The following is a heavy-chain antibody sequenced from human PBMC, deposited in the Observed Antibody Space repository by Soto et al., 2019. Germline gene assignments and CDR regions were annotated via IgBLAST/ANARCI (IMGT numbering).Heavy chain of an antibody. D-gene: IGHD1-26*01. CDR3: AREVISPATSDAFDI. V-gene: IGHV4-31*01. CDR2: IYHTGDA. J-gene: IGHJ3*02. CDR1: AGSLSSDNFF. Sequence: QVQLQESGPVLVKPSQTLSVTCTVSAGSLSSDNFFWSWVSQHPETGLEWVGYIYHTGDAYYNASLKSLLTLALVTSKNRFSLSVISVTAADTAVYYCAREVISPATSDAFDIWGQGTMVTVSS.